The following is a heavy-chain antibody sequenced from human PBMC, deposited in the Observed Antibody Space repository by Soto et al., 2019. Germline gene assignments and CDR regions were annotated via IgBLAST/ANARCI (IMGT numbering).Heavy chain of an antibody. CDR2: INYSGST. V-gene: IGHV4-59*02. J-gene: IGHJ6*02. CDR1: GGSVSNYY. D-gene: IGHD3-16*02. Sequence: QVSLQESGPGLVKPSETLSLTCTVSGGSVSNYYWTWIRQPPGKGLEWISYINYSGSTDHSPSLKSRVTISLDTSKNQFSLRLISVTAADTAVYYCARLAPRYRIRDYNYYSLDFLGQGTTVIV. CDR3: ARLAPRYRIRDYNYYSLDF.